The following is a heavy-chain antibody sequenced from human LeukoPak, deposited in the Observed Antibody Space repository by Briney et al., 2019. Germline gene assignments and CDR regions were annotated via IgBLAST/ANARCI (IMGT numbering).Heavy chain of an antibody. J-gene: IGHJ3*02. CDR2: LTAYNGNI. Sequence: GASVKVSCKASGYSFINYGITWVRQAPGQGLEWMGWLTAYNGNINYAQKLQGRVTMTKDTSTSTAYMELRSLRSDDTAVYYCARDLERYSSSSGGFDIWGQGTMVTVSS. CDR3: ARDLERYSSSSGGFDI. V-gene: IGHV1-18*01. CDR1: GYSFINYG. D-gene: IGHD6-13*01.